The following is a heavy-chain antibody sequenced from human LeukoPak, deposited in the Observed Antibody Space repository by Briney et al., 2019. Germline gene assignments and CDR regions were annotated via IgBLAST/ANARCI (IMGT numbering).Heavy chain of an antibody. J-gene: IGHJ4*02. Sequence: PSETLSLTCTVSVGSDSSGSYYWSWIRQPPGKGLEWIGYIYYSGSTNYNPSLKSRVTISVDTSKNQFSLKLSSVTAADTAVYYCARRYSSSWFDYWGQGTLVTVSS. CDR1: VGSDSSGSYY. V-gene: IGHV4-61*01. CDR3: ARRYSSSWFDY. CDR2: IYYSGST. D-gene: IGHD6-13*01.